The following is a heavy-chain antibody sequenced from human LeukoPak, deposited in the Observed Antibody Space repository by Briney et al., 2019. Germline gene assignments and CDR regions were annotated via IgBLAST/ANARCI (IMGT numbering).Heavy chain of an antibody. D-gene: IGHD4-17*01. CDR1: GFTFSSYA. J-gene: IGHJ4*02. V-gene: IGHV3-23*01. CDR3: VKDGSGDYLLDFDY. CDR2: ISGSGGST. Sequence: GGSLRLSCAASGFTFSSYAMSWVRQAPGKGPEWASAISGSGGSTYYADSVKGRFTISRDNSKNTLYLQMNSLRAEDTAVYYCVKDGSGDYLLDFDYWGQGTLVTVSS.